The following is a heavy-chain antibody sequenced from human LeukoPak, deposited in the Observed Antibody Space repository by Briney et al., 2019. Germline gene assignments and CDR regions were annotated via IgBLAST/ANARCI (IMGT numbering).Heavy chain of an antibody. CDR2: IIPIFGTA. Sequence: SVKVSCKASGGTFSSYAISWVRQAPGQGLEWMGGIIPIFGTANYAQKFQGRVTITTDESTSPAYMELSSLRSEDTAVYYCARDVDTAMFYNWFDPWGQGTLVTVSS. CDR3: ARDVDTAMFYNWFDP. D-gene: IGHD5-18*01. CDR1: GGTFSSYA. V-gene: IGHV1-69*05. J-gene: IGHJ5*02.